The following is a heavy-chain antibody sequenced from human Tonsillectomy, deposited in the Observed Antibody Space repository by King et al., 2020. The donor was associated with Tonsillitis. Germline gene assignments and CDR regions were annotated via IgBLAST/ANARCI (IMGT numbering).Heavy chain of an antibody. V-gene: IGHV5-51*01. CDR1: GYSFASYW. CDR3: ERRPPGATATPDY. D-gene: IGHD1-26*01. J-gene: IGHJ4*02. Sequence: QLVQSGAEVKKPGESLKISCKGSGYSFASYWIGWVRQMPGKGLEWMGIIYPGDSDTRYSPSFQGQVTISADKSISTAYPQWSSLKAPDSAMYFCERRPPGATATPDYWGQGTLVTVSS. CDR2: IYPGDSDT.